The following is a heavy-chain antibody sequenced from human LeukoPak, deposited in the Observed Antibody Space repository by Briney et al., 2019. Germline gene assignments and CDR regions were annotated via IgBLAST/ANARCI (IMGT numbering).Heavy chain of an antibody. CDR1: GYSISNAYY. Sequence: SETLSLTCAVSGYSISNAYYWGWIRQPPGKGLEWIASMYHSGSTYYTPSLKSRVTISVDTSKNQFSLKLNSVTAADTAVYYCVRHPRYSTGWAIDYWGQGTLVTVSS. V-gene: IGHV4-38-2*01. CDR3: VRHPRYSTGWAIDY. J-gene: IGHJ4*02. CDR2: MYHSGST. D-gene: IGHD6-19*01.